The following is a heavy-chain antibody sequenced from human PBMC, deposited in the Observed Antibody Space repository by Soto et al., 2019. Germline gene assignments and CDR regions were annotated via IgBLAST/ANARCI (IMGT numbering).Heavy chain of an antibody. D-gene: IGHD2-21*02. J-gene: IGHJ4*02. CDR2: FSWKSGSI. CDR1: GXILDNHS. Sequence: SLRLACAASGXILDNHSMDWVRQATGKGLEWVAGFSWKSGSIDYADSVKGRFSISIYNANNSLYLQMNSVRAEDTALYYCARDRCGGDCYSFDYWGQGTPVTVSS. V-gene: IGHV3-9*01. CDR3: ARDRCGGDCYSFDY.